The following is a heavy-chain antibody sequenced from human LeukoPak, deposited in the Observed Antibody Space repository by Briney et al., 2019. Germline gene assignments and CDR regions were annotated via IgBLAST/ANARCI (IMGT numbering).Heavy chain of an antibody. D-gene: IGHD3-9*01. J-gene: IGHJ4*02. CDR2: ISAYNGNT. CDR1: GYSFTSNV. V-gene: IGHV1-18*01. Sequence: GASVKVSCKASGYSFTSNVISWVRQTPGQGLEWMGWISAYNGNTNYAQKLQGRVTMTTDTSTSTAYMELRSLRSDDTAVYYCARASTAYYDILTGSFDYWGQGTLVTVSS. CDR3: ARASTAYYDILTGSFDY.